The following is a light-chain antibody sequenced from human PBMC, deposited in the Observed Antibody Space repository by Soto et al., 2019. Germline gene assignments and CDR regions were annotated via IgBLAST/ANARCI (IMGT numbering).Light chain of an antibody. Sequence: IELTQSPDTLSLSKGERATLSCGASQTVSSDYLAWYQQKPGQAPRLLIYGASTRALDIPARFAGSGSGTDFTLTISSLQSEDFGVYFCQQDNNWPITFGQGTRLEIK. CDR1: QTVSSD. CDR2: GAS. CDR3: QQDNNWPIT. J-gene: IGKJ5*01. V-gene: IGKV3-15*01.